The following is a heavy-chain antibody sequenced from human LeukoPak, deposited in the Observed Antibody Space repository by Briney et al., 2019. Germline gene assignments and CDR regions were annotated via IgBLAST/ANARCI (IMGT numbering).Heavy chain of an antibody. J-gene: IGHJ4*03. CDR1: GGSITSISYY. CDR3: ARQDSSGWYFNDY. V-gene: IGHV4-39*01. Sequence: PSETLSLTFTVSGGSITSISYYWGWIRQPPGKGLEWIGSIYYSGSTYYNPSLKTRVTVSVDTSKNQFSLKLSSVTAADTAVYYCARQDSSGWYFNDYCGHGTLVTVSS. D-gene: IGHD6-19*01. CDR2: IYYSGST.